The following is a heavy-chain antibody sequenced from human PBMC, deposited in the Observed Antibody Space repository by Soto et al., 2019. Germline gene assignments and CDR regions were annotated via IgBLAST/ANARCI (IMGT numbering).Heavy chain of an antibody. V-gene: IGHV3-9*01. Sequence: EVQLVESGGGLVQPGRSLRLSCAASGFTFDDYAMHWVRQAPGKGLEWVSGIRWNSGSIGYADAVKGRFTISRDNAKNSLYLQMNSLRAEDTALYYCAKVRWTYCTSTSCYFDYWGQGTLVTVSS. CDR1: GFTFDDYA. CDR3: AKVRWTYCTSTSCYFDY. D-gene: IGHD2-2*01. J-gene: IGHJ4*02. CDR2: IRWNSGSI.